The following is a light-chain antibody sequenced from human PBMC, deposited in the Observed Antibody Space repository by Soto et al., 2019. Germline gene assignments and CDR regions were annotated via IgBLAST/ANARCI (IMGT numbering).Light chain of an antibody. J-gene: IGKJ5*01. CDR3: QQRTNWRIT. V-gene: IGKV3-11*01. Sequence: EIVLTQSPAILSLSPGERATLSCRASQSVSSSLAWYQQKPGQAPRLLIYDTSNRATDIPPRFSGSGSGTDSTLTISSLEPEDFAVYYCQQRTNWRITFGQGTRLDIK. CDR1: QSVSSS. CDR2: DTS.